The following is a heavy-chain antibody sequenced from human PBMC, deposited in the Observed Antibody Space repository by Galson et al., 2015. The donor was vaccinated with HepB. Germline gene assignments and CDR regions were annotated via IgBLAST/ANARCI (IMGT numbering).Heavy chain of an antibody. CDR3: AKDRAASGYDGSGSYYKAPVFAY. CDR1: GFTVSSNY. V-gene: IGHV3-23*01. CDR2: ISGRGGST. J-gene: IGHJ4*02. D-gene: IGHD3-10*01. Sequence: SLRLSCAASGFTVSSNYMSWVRQAPGKGLEWVSAISGRGGSTHYADSVKGRFTISRDNSKSTLYLQMNSLRAEDTALYYCAKDRAASGYDGSGSYYKAPVFAYWGQGTLVTVSS.